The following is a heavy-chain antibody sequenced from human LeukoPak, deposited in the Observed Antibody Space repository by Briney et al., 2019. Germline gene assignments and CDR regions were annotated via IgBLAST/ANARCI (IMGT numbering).Heavy chain of an antibody. J-gene: IGHJ4*02. CDR3: GRRAAKGGYYFDY. CDR1: GGSISSSSYY. Sequence: SETLSLTCTVSGGSISSSSYYWGWIRQPPGKGLEWIGSIYYSGSTYYNPSLKSRVTISVDTSKNQFSLKLSSVTAADTAVYYCGRRAAKGGYYFDYWGQGTLVTASS. CDR2: IYYSGST. V-gene: IGHV4-39*01.